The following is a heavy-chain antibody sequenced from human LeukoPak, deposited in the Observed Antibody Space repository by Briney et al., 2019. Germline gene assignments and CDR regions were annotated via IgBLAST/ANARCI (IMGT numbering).Heavy chain of an antibody. CDR3: ARDANNSPIVGATIGY. D-gene: IGHD1-26*01. CDR1: GYTFTGYY. J-gene: IGHJ4*02. V-gene: IGHV1-2*02. CDR2: INPNSGGT. Sequence: ASVKVSCKASGYTFTGYYMHWVRQAPGQGLEWMGWINPNSGGTNYAQKFQGRVTMTRDTSISTAYMELSRLRSDDTAVYYCARDANNSPIVGATIGYWGQGTLVTVSS.